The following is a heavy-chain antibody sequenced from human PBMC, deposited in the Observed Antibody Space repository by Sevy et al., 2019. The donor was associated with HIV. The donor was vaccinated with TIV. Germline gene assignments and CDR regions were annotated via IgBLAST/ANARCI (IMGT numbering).Heavy chain of an antibody. Sequence: GESLKISCAASGFTFSSYWMSWVRQAPGKGLEWVANIKQDGSEKYYVDSVKGRFTISRDNAKNSLYLQMNSLRAEDTAVYYCARDSTLRYCSSTSCSDVGYYGMDVWGQGTTVTVSS. J-gene: IGHJ6*02. CDR3: ARDSTLRYCSSTSCSDVGYYGMDV. CDR2: IKQDGSEK. D-gene: IGHD2-2*01. CDR1: GFTFSSYW. V-gene: IGHV3-7*01.